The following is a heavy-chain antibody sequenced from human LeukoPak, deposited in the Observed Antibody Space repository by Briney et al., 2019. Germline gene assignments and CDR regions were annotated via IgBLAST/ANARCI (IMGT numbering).Heavy chain of an antibody. Sequence: RAGGSLRLSCAASGFTFSNYAMSWVRQAPGKGLEWVSGISGSGGSTYYADYVKGRFTISRDNSKNTLYLQMNSLTDEDTAVYYCAKKWGVGTTTLDYFDYWGQGTLVTVSS. J-gene: IGHJ4*02. CDR1: GFTFSNYA. D-gene: IGHD1-26*01. CDR2: ISGSGGST. CDR3: AKKWGVGTTTLDYFDY. V-gene: IGHV3-23*01.